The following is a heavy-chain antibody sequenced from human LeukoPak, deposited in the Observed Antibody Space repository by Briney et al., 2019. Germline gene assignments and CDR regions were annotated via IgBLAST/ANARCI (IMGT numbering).Heavy chain of an antibody. J-gene: IGHJ6*02. V-gene: IGHV1-8*01. CDR1: GYTFTSYD. CDR3: ARVLYCSSTSCPYYYYYCMDV. Sequence: ASVKVSCKASGYTFTSYDINWVRQATGQGLEWMGWMNPNSGNTGYAQKFQGRVTMTRNTSISTAYMELSSLRSEDTAVYYCARVLYCSSTSCPYYYYYCMDVWGQGTTVTVSS. CDR2: MNPNSGNT. D-gene: IGHD2-2*01.